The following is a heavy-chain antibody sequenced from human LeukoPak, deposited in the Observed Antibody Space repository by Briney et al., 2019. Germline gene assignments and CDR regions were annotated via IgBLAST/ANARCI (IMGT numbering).Heavy chain of an antibody. J-gene: IGHJ4*02. CDR1: GFTFTNGW. CDR2: INSKTNGAT. CDR3: TTDHRTIYGVVFPDY. D-gene: IGHD3-3*01. V-gene: IGHV3-15*01. Sequence: AGGSLRLSCAASGFTFTNGWMSGGPQAPGKGLEWVVRINSKTNGATDYAAPVKGRFTISRDDSKNTLYLQMNSLTTEDTAVYYCTTDHRTIYGVVFPDYWGQGTLVTVSS.